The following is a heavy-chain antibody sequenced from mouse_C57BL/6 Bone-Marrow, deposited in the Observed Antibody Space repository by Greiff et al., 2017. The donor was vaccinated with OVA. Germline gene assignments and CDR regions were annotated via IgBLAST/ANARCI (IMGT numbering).Heavy chain of an antibody. CDR3: ARERSYDYDEAY. V-gene: IGHV1-55*01. CDR2: IYPGSGST. D-gene: IGHD2-4*01. J-gene: IGHJ3*01. CDR1: GYTFTSYW. Sequence: QVQLQQPGAELVKPGASVKMCCKASGYTFTSYWITWVKQRPGQGLEWIGDIYPGSGSTNYNEKFKSKATLTVDTSSSTAYMQLSSLTSEDSAVYYCARERSYDYDEAYWGQGTLVTVSA.